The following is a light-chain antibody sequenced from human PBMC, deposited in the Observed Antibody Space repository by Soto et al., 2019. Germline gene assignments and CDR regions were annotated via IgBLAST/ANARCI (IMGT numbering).Light chain of an antibody. V-gene: IGKV3-20*01. J-gene: IGKJ5*01. CDR3: QQYEVSPIT. Sequence: EIVLTQSPDTLSLSPGERATLSCRASQSVRSERLAWYQHKRGQAPRLVIVDASSRATGIPERFSGSGSGTDFTLTITRLEPEDFAVYFCQQYEVSPITFGLGTRLEIK. CDR2: DAS. CDR1: QSVRSER.